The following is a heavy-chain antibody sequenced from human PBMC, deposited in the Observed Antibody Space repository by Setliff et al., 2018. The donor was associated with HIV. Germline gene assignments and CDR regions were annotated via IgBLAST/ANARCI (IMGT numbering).Heavy chain of an antibody. J-gene: IGHJ6*02. CDR2: ISIGSGGAI. CDR1: GFTFRNYK. V-gene: IGHV3-48*03. Sequence: SGGSLRLSCAASGFTFRNYKFNWVRQAPGRGLEWVSSISIGSGGAIDYADSVQGRFTISRDNSKNSLYLQMNSLRAEDTAIYYCAKGQQWLVAGPRDGMDVWGQGTTVTVSS. D-gene: IGHD6-19*01. CDR3: AKGQQWLVAGPRDGMDV.